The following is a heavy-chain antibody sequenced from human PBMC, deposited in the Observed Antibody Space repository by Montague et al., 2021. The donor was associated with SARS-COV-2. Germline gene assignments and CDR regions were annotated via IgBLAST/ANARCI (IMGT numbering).Heavy chain of an antibody. J-gene: IGHJ4*02. D-gene: IGHD3-10*01. Sequence: STNYNPSLKSRVTMSVDTSRKQFSLKLTSLTAADTAVYYCAGGDGSGSYSSWGQGTLVTGS. V-gene: IGHV4-4*07. CDR2: ST. CDR3: AGGDGSGSYSS.